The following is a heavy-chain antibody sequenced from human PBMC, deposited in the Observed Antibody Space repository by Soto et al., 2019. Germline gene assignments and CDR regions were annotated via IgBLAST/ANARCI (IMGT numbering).Heavy chain of an antibody. CDR2: IIPILGIA. Sequence: QVQLVQSGAEVKKPGSSVKVSCKASGGTFSSYTISWVRQAPGQGLEWMGRIIPILGIANYAQKFQGRVTITADKSTSTAYMELSSLRSEDTAVYYCAAKNCGGDCYSHWYFDLWGRGPLVTVSS. J-gene: IGHJ2*01. CDR3: AAKNCGGDCYSHWYFDL. V-gene: IGHV1-69*02. D-gene: IGHD2-21*02. CDR1: GGTFSSYT.